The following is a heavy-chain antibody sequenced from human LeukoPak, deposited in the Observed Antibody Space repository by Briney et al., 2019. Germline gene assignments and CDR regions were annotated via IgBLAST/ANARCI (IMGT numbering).Heavy chain of an antibody. J-gene: IGHJ4*02. Sequence: PSETLSLTCTVSGASISGSGYYWGWLRQPPGKGLEWLGNIYSSGSTYYNASLQSRVTISIDTSKNQFSLRLNSVTAADTAMYYCAKSGGYGLIDYWGQGTRVTVSS. CDR3: AKSGGYGLIDY. D-gene: IGHD1-26*01. V-gene: IGHV4-39*01. CDR1: GASISGSGYY. CDR2: IYSSGST.